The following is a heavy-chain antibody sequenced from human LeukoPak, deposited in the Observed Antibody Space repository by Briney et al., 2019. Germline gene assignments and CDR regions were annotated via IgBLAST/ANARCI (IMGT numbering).Heavy chain of an antibody. V-gene: IGHV3-21*01. D-gene: IGHD6-19*01. CDR2: ISSSSSYI. CDR1: GFTFSSYG. Sequence: GGSLRLSCAASGFTFSSYGMHWVRQAPGKGLEWVSSISSSSSYIYYADSVKGRFTISRDNAKNSLYLQMNSLRAEDTAVYYCARDSSIAVAGTGFDYWGQGTLVTVSS. CDR3: ARDSSIAVAGTGFDY. J-gene: IGHJ4*02.